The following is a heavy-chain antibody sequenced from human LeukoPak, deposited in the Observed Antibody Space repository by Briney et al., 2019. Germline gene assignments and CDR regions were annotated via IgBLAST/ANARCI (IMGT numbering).Heavy chain of an antibody. D-gene: IGHD3-9*01. J-gene: IGHJ6*03. Sequence: GASVKVSCKASGYTFTSYGISWVRQAPGQGLEWMGGIIPIFGTANYAQKFQGRVTITADKSTSTAYMELSSLRSEDTAVYYCARGRYFDWLLYMGVDYYYYYYMDVWGKGTTVTVSS. CDR3: ARGRYFDWLLYMGVDYYYYYYMDV. CDR2: IIPIFGTA. V-gene: IGHV1-69*06. CDR1: GYTFTSYG.